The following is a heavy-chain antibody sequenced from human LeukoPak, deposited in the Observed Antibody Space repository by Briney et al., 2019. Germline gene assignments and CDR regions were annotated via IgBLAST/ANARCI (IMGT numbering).Heavy chain of an antibody. CDR2: MNPNSGNT. V-gene: IGHV1-8*01. D-gene: IGHD6-13*01. Sequence: ASVKVSCKASGYTFTSYDINWVRQATGQGLEWMGWMNPNSGNTGYAQKFQGRVTMTRNTSISTAYMELSSLRSEDTAVYYCARGSYPQLVGNYWGQGTLVTVSS. J-gene: IGHJ4*02. CDR1: GYTFTSYD. CDR3: ARGSYPQLVGNY.